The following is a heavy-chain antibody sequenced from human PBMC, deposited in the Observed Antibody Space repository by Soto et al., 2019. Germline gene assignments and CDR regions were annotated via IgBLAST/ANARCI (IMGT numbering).Heavy chain of an antibody. D-gene: IGHD2-15*01. V-gene: IGHV3-15*01. Sequence: EVQLVESGGGLVKPGGSLRLSCAASGFTFSNAWMSWVRQAPGKGLECVGRIKTKTDGGTTDYAAPVKGRFTISRDDSKNTLYLQMNSLKTEDTAVYYCTTDLVSTIVGVVDVKDAVDIWGQGTMVTVSS. CDR2: IKTKTDGGTT. J-gene: IGHJ3*02. CDR1: GFTFSNAW. CDR3: TTDLVSTIVGVVDVKDAVDI.